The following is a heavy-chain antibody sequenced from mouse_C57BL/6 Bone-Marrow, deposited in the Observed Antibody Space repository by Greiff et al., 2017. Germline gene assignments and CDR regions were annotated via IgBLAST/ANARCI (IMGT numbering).Heavy chain of an antibody. J-gene: IGHJ3*01. Sequence: EVQGVESGGGLVQPKGSLKLSCAASGFTFNTYAMHWVRQAPGQGLEWVARIRSKSSNYSTYYAVSVKDRFTSTGDESQSMLNMEMNNVKTEDTGMYYCVRDRGFAYWGQGTLVTVSA. CDR2: IRSKSSNYST. CDR3: VRDRGFAY. CDR1: GFTFNTYA. V-gene: IGHV10-3*01.